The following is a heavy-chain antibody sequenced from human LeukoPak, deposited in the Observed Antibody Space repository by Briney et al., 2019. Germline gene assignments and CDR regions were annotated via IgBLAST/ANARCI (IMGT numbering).Heavy chain of an antibody. Sequence: GGSLRLSCAASGFTFSSYAMSWVRQAPGKGLEWVSAISGSGGSTYYADSVKGRYTISRDNSKNTLYLQMNSLRAEDTAVYYCAKDLEYSSSSDNFDYWGQGTLVTVSS. CDR1: GFTFSSYA. CDR2: ISGSGGST. CDR3: AKDLEYSSSSDNFDY. J-gene: IGHJ4*02. V-gene: IGHV3-23*01. D-gene: IGHD6-6*01.